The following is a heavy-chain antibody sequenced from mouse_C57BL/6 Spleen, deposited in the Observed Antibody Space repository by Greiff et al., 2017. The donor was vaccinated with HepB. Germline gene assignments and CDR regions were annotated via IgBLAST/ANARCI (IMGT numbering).Heavy chain of an antibody. CDR3: ARSHYYGSSPMYFDV. J-gene: IGHJ1*03. CDR1: GYTFTDYY. Sequence: VQLQQSGPELVKPGASVKISCKASGYTFTDYYMNWVKQSHGKSLEWIGDINPNNGGTSYNQKFKGKATLTVDKSSSTAYMELRSLTSEDSAVYYCARSHYYGSSPMYFDVWGTGTTVTVSS. V-gene: IGHV1-26*01. D-gene: IGHD1-1*01. CDR2: INPNNGGT.